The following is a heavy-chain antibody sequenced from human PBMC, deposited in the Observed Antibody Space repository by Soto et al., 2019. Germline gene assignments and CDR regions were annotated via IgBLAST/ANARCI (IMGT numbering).Heavy chain of an antibody. Sequence: GGSLRLSCAASGFTFSSYSMSWVRQAPGKGLEWVSGFRSGGDDDTTYYADSVRGRFTISRDNSKNTLFLQMNSLRAEDTAVYYCGKDLAFYDSGEDGLDFWGQGTMVTVSS. CDR3: GKDLAFYDSGEDGLDF. D-gene: IGHD3-22*01. CDR1: GFTFSSYS. J-gene: IGHJ3*01. CDR2: FRSGGDDDTT. V-gene: IGHV3-23*01.